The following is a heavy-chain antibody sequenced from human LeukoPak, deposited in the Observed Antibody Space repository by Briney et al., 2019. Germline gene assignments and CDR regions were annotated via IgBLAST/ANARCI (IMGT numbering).Heavy chain of an antibody. CDR3: ARDREHAFDI. D-gene: IGHD1-26*01. Sequence: GGSLRLSCAASGFSFSSYSMNWVRQAPGKGLAWVSYIGGSGSTIYYANSVRGRFTISRDTAKNSLYLQMNSLRAEDTAVYYCARDREHAFDIWGQGTMVTVSS. CDR2: IGGSGSTI. J-gene: IGHJ3*02. CDR1: GFSFSSYS. V-gene: IGHV3-48*01.